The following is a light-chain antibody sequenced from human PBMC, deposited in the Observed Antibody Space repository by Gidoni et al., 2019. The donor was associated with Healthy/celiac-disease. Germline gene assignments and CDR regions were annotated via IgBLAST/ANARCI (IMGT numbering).Light chain of an antibody. J-gene: IGLJ3*02. CDR2: SNN. CDR3: AAWDDSLNGQV. CDR1: SSNIGSNT. Sequence: QSVLTQPPSASGTPGQRVTISCSGRSSNIGSNTVNWYQQRPGTAPKLLIYSNNQRPSGVPDRFSGSRSGTSASLAISGLQSEDEADYYCAAWDDSLNGQVFGGGTKLTVL. V-gene: IGLV1-44*01.